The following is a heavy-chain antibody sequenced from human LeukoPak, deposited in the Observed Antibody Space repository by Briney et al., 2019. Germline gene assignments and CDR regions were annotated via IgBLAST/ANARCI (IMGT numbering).Heavy chain of an antibody. CDR3: ARDYDSSGYYFWALDY. Sequence: GGSLRLSCAASGFTFSSYAMHWVRQAPGKGPEWVAVISYDGSNKYYADSVKGRFTISRDNSKNTLYLQMNSLRAEDTAVYYCARDYDSSGYYFWALDYWGQGTLVTVSS. CDR1: GFTFSSYA. D-gene: IGHD3-22*01. J-gene: IGHJ4*02. CDR2: ISYDGSNK. V-gene: IGHV3-30-3*01.